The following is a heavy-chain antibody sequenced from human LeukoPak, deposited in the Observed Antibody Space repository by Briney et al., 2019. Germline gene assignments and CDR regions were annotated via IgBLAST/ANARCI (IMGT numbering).Heavy chain of an antibody. CDR1: GFTFTTYW. J-gene: IGHJ4*02. CDR2: IKQDGSET. Sequence: GESLRLSCAASGFTFTTYWLGWVRQPPGKGLEWVANIKQDGSETTYADSVRGRFTIFRDNAKDSVYLQMNSLRAEDTAVYYCAKELPPTYYDILTGCWGQGTLVTVSS. D-gene: IGHD3-9*01. V-gene: IGHV3-7*01. CDR3: AKELPPTYYDILTGC.